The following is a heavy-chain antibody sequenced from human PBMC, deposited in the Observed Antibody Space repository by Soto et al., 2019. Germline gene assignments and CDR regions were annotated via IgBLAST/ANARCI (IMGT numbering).Heavy chain of an antibody. Sequence: EVQLVESGGGLVKPGGSLRLSCAASGFTFSSYSMNWVGQAPGKGLEWVSSISSSSSYIYYADSVKGRFTISRDNAKNSLYLQMNSLRAEDTAVYYCARELGQKFDYWGQGTLVTVSS. V-gene: IGHV3-21*01. CDR2: ISSSSSYI. CDR3: ARELGQKFDY. J-gene: IGHJ4*02. CDR1: GFTFSSYS.